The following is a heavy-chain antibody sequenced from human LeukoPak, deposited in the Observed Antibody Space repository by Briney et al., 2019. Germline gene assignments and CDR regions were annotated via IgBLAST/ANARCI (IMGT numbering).Heavy chain of an antibody. CDR3: ARGDILTDYSFDP. V-gene: IGHV3-13*04. CDR2: TRTTGET. CDR1: GFTFSNYD. J-gene: IGHJ5*02. D-gene: IGHD3-9*01. Sequence: GSLRLSCAASGFTFSNYDMHWVRQATGKGLEWVSGTRTTGETYYPASVKGRFTISRENAKNSLDLQMNSLRAGDTAVYYCARGDILTDYSFDPWGQGTLVIVSS.